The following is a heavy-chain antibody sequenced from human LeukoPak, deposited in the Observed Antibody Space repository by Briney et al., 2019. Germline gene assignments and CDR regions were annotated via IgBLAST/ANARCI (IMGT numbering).Heavy chain of an antibody. Sequence: SETLSLTCTVSGGSISSSSYYWGWIRQPPGKGLEWIGSIYYSGSTYYNPSLKSRVTISVDTSKNQFSLKLRSVTAADTAVYYCARAMGYYYYMDVWGKGTTVTVSS. CDR3: ARAMGYYYYMDV. J-gene: IGHJ6*03. CDR1: GGSISSSSYY. V-gene: IGHV4-39*07. CDR2: IYYSGST. D-gene: IGHD1-26*01.